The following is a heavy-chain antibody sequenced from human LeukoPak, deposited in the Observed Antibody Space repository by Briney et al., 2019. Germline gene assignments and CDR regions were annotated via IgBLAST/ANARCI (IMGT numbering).Heavy chain of an antibody. CDR2: ISSYNGNT. Sequence: ASVKVSCKASRYTFNTYGVSWVRQAPGQGLEWMGWISSYNGNTDYAETLQGRVTMTPDTTPSTAYMEQRSLRSDDTAVYYCATKGNGPYYYYAMDVWGQGTTVTVSS. J-gene: IGHJ6*02. CDR1: RYTFNTYG. CDR3: ATKGNGPYYYYAMDV. V-gene: IGHV1-18*01. D-gene: IGHD2-8*01.